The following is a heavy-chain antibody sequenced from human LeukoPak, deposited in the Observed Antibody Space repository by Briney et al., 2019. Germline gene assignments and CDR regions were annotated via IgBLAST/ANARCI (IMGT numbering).Heavy chain of an antibody. CDR3: AKDPTNDYGDYGAEPYYFDY. CDR1: GFTFSSYA. J-gene: IGHJ4*02. D-gene: IGHD4-17*01. CDR2: ISGSGGST. V-gene: IGHV3-23*01. Sequence: PGGSLRLSCAASGFTFSSYAMSRVRQAPGKGLEWVSAISGSGGSTYYADSVKGRFTISRDNSKNTLYLQMNSLRAEDTAVYYCAKDPTNDYGDYGAEPYYFDYWGQGTLVAVSS.